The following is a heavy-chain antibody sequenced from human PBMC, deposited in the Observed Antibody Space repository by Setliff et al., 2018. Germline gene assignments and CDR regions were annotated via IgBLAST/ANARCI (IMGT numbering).Heavy chain of an antibody. D-gene: IGHD7-27*01. CDR3: AREPLWGSHDAFDI. J-gene: IGHJ3*02. V-gene: IGHV1-69*05. Sequence: SVKVSCKASGGSFSSYAVNWVRQAPGQGLEWMGGIIPMFGTPAYTQKFQDRVTITTDESTSTAYMELRSLRSDDTAVYYCAREPLWGSHDAFDIWGQGTMVTVSS. CDR2: IIPMFGTP. CDR1: GGSFSSYA.